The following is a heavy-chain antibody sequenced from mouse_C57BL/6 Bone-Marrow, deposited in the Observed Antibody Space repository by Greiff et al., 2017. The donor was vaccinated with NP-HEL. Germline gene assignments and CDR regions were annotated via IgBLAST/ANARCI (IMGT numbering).Heavy chain of an antibody. CDR2: ISYDGSN. D-gene: IGHD2-1*01. CDR1: GYSITSGYY. J-gene: IGHJ2*01. Sequence: EVKLMESGPGLVKPSQSLSLTCSVTGYSITSGYYWNWIRQFPGNKLEWMGYISYDGSNNYNPSRKNRISITRDTSKNQFFLKLNSVTTEDTATYYCARMGSTPFDYWGQGTTLTVSS. CDR3: ARMGSTPFDY. V-gene: IGHV3-6*01.